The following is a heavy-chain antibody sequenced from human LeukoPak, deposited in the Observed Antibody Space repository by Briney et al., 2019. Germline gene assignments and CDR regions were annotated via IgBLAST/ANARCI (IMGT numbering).Heavy chain of an antibody. CDR2: VDPEDGET. Sequence: VKISCKVSGYTFTDYYMHWVQQAPGKGLEWMGLVDPEDGETIYAEKFQGRVTITADTSTDTAYMELSSLRSEDTAVYYCATGFPYGYDAFDIWGQGTMVTVSS. CDR3: ATGFPYGYDAFDI. CDR1: GYTFTDYY. V-gene: IGHV1-69-2*01. J-gene: IGHJ3*02. D-gene: IGHD4-17*01.